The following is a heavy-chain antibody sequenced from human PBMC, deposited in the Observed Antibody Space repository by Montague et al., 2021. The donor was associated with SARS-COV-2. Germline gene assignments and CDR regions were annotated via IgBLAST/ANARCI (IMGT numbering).Heavy chain of an antibody. CDR2: IYYSGST. D-gene: IGHD1-26*01. Sequence: SDTLSLTRTVSGGSISGYYGSWIRQSPGKGLEWIGYIYYSGSTTYNPSLKNRVSISVDSAKRQFSLKLSAVTAADSAVYYCARHLPYSGSYNWFDPWGQGTLVTVSS. J-gene: IGHJ5*02. CDR1: GGSISGYY. CDR3: ARHLPYSGSYNWFDP. V-gene: IGHV4-59*08.